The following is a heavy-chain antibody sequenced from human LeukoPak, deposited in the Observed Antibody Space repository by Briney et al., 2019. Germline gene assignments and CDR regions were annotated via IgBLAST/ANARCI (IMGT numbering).Heavy chain of an antibody. J-gene: IGHJ6*03. V-gene: IGHV4-34*01. D-gene: IGHD3-10*01. Sequence: SETLSLTCAVYGGSFSGYYWSWIRQPPGKGLEWIGEINHSGSTNYNPSLKSRVTISVDTSKNQFSLKLSSVTAADTAVYYCARPVRQADYYYYYYRDVWGKGSTVTISS. CDR1: GGSFSGYY. CDR2: INHSGST. CDR3: ARPVRQADYYYYYYRDV.